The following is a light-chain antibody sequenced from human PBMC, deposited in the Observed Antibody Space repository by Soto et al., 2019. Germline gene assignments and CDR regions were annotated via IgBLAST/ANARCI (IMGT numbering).Light chain of an antibody. CDR2: DAS. CDR3: QQCYIYWT. Sequence: DIQMTQSPSTLSASVGDTVTITCRASQTINNCLAWYQQKPGKAPKLLISDASSLEPGVPSRFSGSGSGTEFTPSINSLQPDDFATYYCQQCYIYWTFGQGTKVDIK. CDR1: QTINNC. J-gene: IGKJ1*01. V-gene: IGKV1-5*01.